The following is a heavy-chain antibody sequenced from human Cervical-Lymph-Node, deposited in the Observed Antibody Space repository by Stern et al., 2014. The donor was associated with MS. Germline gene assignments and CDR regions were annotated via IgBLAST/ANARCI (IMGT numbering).Heavy chain of an antibody. CDR1: GAPVNSGGYY. V-gene: IGHV4-31*03. J-gene: IGHJ3*02. Sequence: VQLVESGPGLVKPSQTLSLSCTVSGAPVNSGGYYWTWIRQVPGKGLEGIGYIHHRGATFYNPPLKSRVTISVDTSENQVSLMLSSVTAADKAVYYCAAIGPLMEGAAFDIWGQGTLVTVSS. CDR3: AAIGPLMEGAAFDI. CDR2: IHHRGAT. D-gene: IGHD3-16*01.